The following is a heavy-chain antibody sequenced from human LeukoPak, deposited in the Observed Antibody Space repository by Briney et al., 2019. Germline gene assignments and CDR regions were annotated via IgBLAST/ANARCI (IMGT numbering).Heavy chain of an antibody. CDR2: INPNSGGT. Sequence: ASVKVSCKASGYTFTSYGISWVRQAPGQGLEWMGWINPNSGGTNYAQKFQGRVTMTRDTSISTAYMELCRLRSDDTAVYYCAREGGFDYWGQGTLVTVSS. J-gene: IGHJ4*02. V-gene: IGHV1-2*02. CDR3: AREGGFDY. CDR1: GYTFTSYG.